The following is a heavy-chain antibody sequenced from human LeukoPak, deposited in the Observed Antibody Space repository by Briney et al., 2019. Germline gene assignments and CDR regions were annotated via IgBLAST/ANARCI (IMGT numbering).Heavy chain of an antibody. J-gene: IGHJ4*02. CDR2: ISWNSGSI. CDR1: GFTFDDYA. Sequence: GGSLTLSCAASGFTFDDYAMHWVRQAPGKGLEWVSGISWNSGSIGYADSVKGRFTISRDNAKNSLYLQMNSLRAEDTALYYCAKIRDYYDSSGPYDYWGQGTLVTVSS. V-gene: IGHV3-9*01. CDR3: AKIRDYYDSSGPYDY. D-gene: IGHD3-22*01.